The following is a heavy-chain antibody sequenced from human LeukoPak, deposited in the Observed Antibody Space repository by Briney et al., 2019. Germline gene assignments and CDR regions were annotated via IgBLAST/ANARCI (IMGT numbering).Heavy chain of an antibody. D-gene: IGHD4-17*01. J-gene: IGHJ4*02. CDR3: ARPYHGDYTAYYFDY. Sequence: GESLKISCKGSGYSFTSYWIGWVRQMPGKGLEWMGIIYPGDSDTRYSPSFQGQVTISADKSISTAYLQWSSLKASDTAMYYCARPYHGDYTAYYFDYWGQGTLVTVSS. V-gene: IGHV5-51*01. CDR1: GYSFTSYW. CDR2: IYPGDSDT.